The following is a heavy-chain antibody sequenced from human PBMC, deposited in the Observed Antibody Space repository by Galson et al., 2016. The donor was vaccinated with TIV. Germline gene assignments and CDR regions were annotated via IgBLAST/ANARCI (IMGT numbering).Heavy chain of an antibody. J-gene: IGHJ6*02. CDR3: ARDRRFRGNECFLHYYYGMDV. Sequence: SLRLSCAASTFTVNNNYMSWVRLAPGRGLEWVSIISGGGATNYADSVKGRFTISRDNSKNVLYLQMSRLRVEDTALYYCARDRRFRGNECFLHYYYGMDVWGQGTPVTVSS. CDR1: TFTVNNNY. CDR2: ISGGGAT. V-gene: IGHV3-66*02. D-gene: IGHD4-23*01.